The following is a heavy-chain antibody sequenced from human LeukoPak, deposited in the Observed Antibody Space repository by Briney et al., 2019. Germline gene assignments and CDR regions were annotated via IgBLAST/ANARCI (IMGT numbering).Heavy chain of an antibody. J-gene: IGHJ4*02. D-gene: IGHD6-19*01. V-gene: IGHV4-39*01. Sequence: SETLSLTCTVSGGSISSSSYYWGWIRQPPGKGLEWIGSIYYSGSTYYNPSLKSRVTISVDTSKNQFSLKLSSVPAADTAVYYCATHLQTPQWLVRGPFDYWGQGTLVTVSS. CDR3: ATHLQTPQWLVRGPFDY. CDR2: IYYSGST. CDR1: GGSISSSSYY.